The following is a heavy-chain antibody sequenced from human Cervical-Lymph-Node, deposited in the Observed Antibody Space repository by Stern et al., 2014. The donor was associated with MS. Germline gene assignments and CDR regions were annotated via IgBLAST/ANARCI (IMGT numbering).Heavy chain of an antibody. Sequence: QVTLKESGPALVKPTQTLTLTCTFSGFSLSTSGLGVGWIRQPPGEALEWLADIYWDDQKRYSPSLKSRLTITKDTSKNQVVRTLTNVDPVDTATYYCAHRTAGPFDYWGQGTLVTVS. CDR3: AHRTAGPFDY. CDR2: IYWDDQK. J-gene: IGHJ4*02. CDR1: GFSLSTSGLG. V-gene: IGHV2-5*02.